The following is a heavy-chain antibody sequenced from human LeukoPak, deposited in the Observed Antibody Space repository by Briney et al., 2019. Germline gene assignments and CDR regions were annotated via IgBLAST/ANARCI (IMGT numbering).Heavy chain of an antibody. CDR3: ARGPDTAMANYYYYMDV. J-gene: IGHJ6*03. Sequence: PSETLSLTCTVSRGSFRDSTYYWGWIRQPPGKGLGWIGSIYHSGSTYYNPSLESRVTMSGDTSKNQFSLKLSSATAADTAVYYCARGPDTAMANYYYYMDVWGKGTTVTVSS. V-gene: IGHV4-39*07. CDR2: IYHSGST. D-gene: IGHD5-18*01. CDR1: RGSFRDSTYY.